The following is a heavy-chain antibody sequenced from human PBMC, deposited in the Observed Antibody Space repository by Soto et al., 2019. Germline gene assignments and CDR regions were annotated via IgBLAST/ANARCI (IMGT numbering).Heavy chain of an antibody. V-gene: IGHV3-73*02. Sequence: EVQLVESGGGLVQPGGSLKLSCAASGFTFSGSAMHWVRQASGKGLEWVGRIRSKANSYATAYAASVKGRFTISRDDSKNTAYLQMNSLKTEDTAVYYCGSWGSYHYGRDYYYGMDVWGQGTTVTVSS. CDR2: IRSKANSYAT. J-gene: IGHJ6*02. CDR3: GSWGSYHYGRDYYYGMDV. CDR1: GFTFSGSA. D-gene: IGHD3-16*02.